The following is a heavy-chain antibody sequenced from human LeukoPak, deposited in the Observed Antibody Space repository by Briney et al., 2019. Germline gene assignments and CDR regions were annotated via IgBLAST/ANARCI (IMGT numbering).Heavy chain of an antibody. Sequence: ASETLSLTCTVSGGSISSSSYYWGWIRQPPGKGLEWIGSIYYSGSTYYNPSLKSRVTISVDTSKNQFSLKLSSVTAADTAVYYCAIDLSGGIDYWGQGTLVTVSS. CDR3: AIDLSGGIDY. V-gene: IGHV4-39*07. CDR1: GGSISSSSYY. D-gene: IGHD2-15*01. J-gene: IGHJ4*02. CDR2: IYYSGST.